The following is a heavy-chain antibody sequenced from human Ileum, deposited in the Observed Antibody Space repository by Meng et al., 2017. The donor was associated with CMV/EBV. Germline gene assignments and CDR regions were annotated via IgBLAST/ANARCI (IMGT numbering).Heavy chain of an antibody. Sequence: QVRLQQWGAGLFDTLAALSLRCAVYGGSCSPYYWTWIRQIPGKGLEWIGEISHGGITNYNPSLKSRVSLSIDTSKNQFSLKLSSVTAADTAVYYCGMERVNWGQGMLVTVSS. CDR3: GMERVN. V-gene: IGHV4-34*01. J-gene: IGHJ4*02. CDR2: ISHGGIT. CDR1: GGSCSPYY. D-gene: IGHD1-1*01.